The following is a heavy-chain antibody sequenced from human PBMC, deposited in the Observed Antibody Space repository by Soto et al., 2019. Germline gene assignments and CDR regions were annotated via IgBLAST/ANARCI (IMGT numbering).Heavy chain of an antibody. CDR1: EYTFTSYA. Sequence: GASVKFYCKASEYTFTSYAMHWVRQAPGQSLEWMGWINAGNGNTKYSQKFQGRVTITRDTSASTAYMELSSLRSEDTAVYYCARELQGLYYFDYWGLGTLVTVSS. CDR3: ARELQGLYYFDY. J-gene: IGHJ4*02. D-gene: IGHD4-4*01. V-gene: IGHV1-3*01. CDR2: INAGNGNT.